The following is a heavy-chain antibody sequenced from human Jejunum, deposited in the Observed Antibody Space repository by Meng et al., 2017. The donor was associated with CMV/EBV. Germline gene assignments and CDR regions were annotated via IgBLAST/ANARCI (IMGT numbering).Heavy chain of an antibody. CDR2: IYTSGST. V-gene: IGHV4-4*07. D-gene: IGHD6-19*01. CDR1: GGSINNCY. CDR3: ARGYSSDWYDY. J-gene: IGHJ4*02. Sequence: RLQSRSPDPVKPSATRSLISTFSGGSINNCYWTSIRQSAGKGLGWIERIYTSGSTNYNPSLHSRVTMSVDTAKNQFSLKLTAVTAADTAVYYCARGYSSDWYDYWGQGALVTVSS.